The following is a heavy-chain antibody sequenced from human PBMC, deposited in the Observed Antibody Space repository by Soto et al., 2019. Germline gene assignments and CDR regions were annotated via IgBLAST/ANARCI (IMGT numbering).Heavy chain of an antibody. CDR2: INPSSGRT. J-gene: IGHJ6*02. Sequence: ASVAVSCRASGYTFTSYSMHWVRQAPGQGLEWMGIINPSSGRTSYAQNFQGRVTMTSDTSTSIVYMGMSSLNSEDTTVYYCARDHNFGFILYAMDVWGQGTTVTVSS. CDR1: GYTFTSYS. V-gene: IGHV1-46*01. D-gene: IGHD2-15*01. CDR3: ARDHNFGFILYAMDV.